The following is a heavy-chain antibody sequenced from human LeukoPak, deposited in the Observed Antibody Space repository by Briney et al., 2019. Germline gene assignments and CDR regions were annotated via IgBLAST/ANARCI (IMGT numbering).Heavy chain of an antibody. CDR2: ISYDGRNK. V-gene: IGHV3-30*18. Sequence: GGSLRLSCAASGFTFSSYGIHWVRQAPGKGLEWVAVISYDGRNKHYADSVKGRFTISRDNSQNTLYLQMNSLRPDDTAVYCCAKDPMVRRVINGMDVWGQGTTVIVSS. CDR1: GFTFSSYG. D-gene: IGHD3-10*01. CDR3: AKDPMVRRVINGMDV. J-gene: IGHJ6*02.